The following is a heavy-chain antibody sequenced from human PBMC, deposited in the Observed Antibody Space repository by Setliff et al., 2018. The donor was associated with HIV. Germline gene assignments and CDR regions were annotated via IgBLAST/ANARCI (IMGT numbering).Heavy chain of an antibody. J-gene: IGHJ4*02. CDR1: GYSISSGYY. Sequence: SETLSLTCTVSGYSISSGYYWGWIRQPPGKGLEWIGSIYHSGSTYYNPSLKGRVTISVDTSKNQFSLKLSSVTAADTAVYYCARENYDILTGYYMSHGTFDYWGQGTLVTVSS. D-gene: IGHD3-9*01. CDR3: ARENYDILTGYYMSHGTFDY. CDR2: IYHSGST. V-gene: IGHV4-38-2*02.